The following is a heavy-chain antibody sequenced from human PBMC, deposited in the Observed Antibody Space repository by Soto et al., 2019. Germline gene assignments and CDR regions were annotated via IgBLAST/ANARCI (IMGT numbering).Heavy chain of an antibody. J-gene: IGHJ6*02. D-gene: IGHD2-2*01. CDR3: ARWGEGYCSSTSCSKYYYYYGMDV. CDR1: GGTFSSYA. V-gene: IGHV1-69*13. Sequence: SLKVSCKASGGTFSSYAISWVRQAPGQGLEWMGGIIPIFGTANYAQKFQGRVTITADESTSTAYMELSSLRSEDTAVYYCARWGEGYCSSTSCSKYYYYYGMDVWGQGTTVTVS. CDR2: IIPIFGTA.